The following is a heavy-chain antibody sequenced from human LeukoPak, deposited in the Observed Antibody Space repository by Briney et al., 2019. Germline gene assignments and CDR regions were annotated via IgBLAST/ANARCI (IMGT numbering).Heavy chain of an antibody. Sequence: GGSLRLSCAASGFTFSSYSMNWVRQAPGKGLEWVSYISSSSSTIYYADSVKGRFTISRDNAKNSLYLQMNSLRAEDTAVYYCASQDGGNSGYWGQGTLVTVSS. D-gene: IGHD4-23*01. CDR2: ISSSSSTI. J-gene: IGHJ4*02. V-gene: IGHV3-48*04. CDR1: GFTFSSYS. CDR3: ASQDGGNSGY.